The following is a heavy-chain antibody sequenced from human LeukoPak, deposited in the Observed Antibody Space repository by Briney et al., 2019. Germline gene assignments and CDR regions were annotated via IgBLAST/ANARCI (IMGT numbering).Heavy chain of an antibody. CDR2: ISWNSGSI. J-gene: IGHJ4*02. V-gene: IGHV3-9*01. CDR3: AKDRSGYSSIFDY. CDR1: GFTIDDYA. D-gene: IGHD3-16*02. Sequence: GRSLRLSCAASGFTIDDYALHWVRQAPGKGLEWVSGISWNSGSIGYADSVRGRCTISRDNANNSLYLQMNSMSAEETALYYFAKDRSGYSSIFDYWGQGTLVTVSS.